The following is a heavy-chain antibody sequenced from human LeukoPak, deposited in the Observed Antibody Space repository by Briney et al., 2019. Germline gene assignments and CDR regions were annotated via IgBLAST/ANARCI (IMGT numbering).Heavy chain of an antibody. D-gene: IGHD3-16*01. CDR2: IKSKTDGGTT. CDR3: TPGGTKAYS. J-gene: IGHJ4*02. V-gene: IGHV3-15*01. CDR1: GFTFSYAW. Sequence: GGSLRLSCAASGFTFSYAWMNWVRQAPGTGLEWVGRIKSKTDGGTTDYAAPVKGRFAISRDDSENTLSLQMNSLKTEDTAVYNCTPGGTKAYSCGQGTLVTVSS.